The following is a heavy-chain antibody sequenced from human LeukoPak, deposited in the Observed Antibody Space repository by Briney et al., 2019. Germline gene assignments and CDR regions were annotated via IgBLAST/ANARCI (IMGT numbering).Heavy chain of an antibody. CDR3: ARDDFDGSGSYMLE. D-gene: IGHD3-10*01. Sequence: GGSLRLSCAASGSTFSSYAMGWVRQAPGKGLEWVSVISGSGGSTYYADSVKGRFTISRDNAKNSLYLQMNSLRYEDTAVYYCARDDFDGSGSYMLEWGQGTLVTVSS. CDR2: ISGSGGST. J-gene: IGHJ4*02. V-gene: IGHV3-23*01. CDR1: GSTFSSYA.